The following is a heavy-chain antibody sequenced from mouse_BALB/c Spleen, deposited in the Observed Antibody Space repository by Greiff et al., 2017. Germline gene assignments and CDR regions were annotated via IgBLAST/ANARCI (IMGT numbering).Heavy chain of an antibody. D-gene: IGHD1-1*01. Sequence: DVMLVESGGGLVQPGGSLRLSCATSGFTFTDYYMSWVRQPPGKALEWLGFIRNKANGYTTEYSASVKGRFTISRDNSQSILYLQMNTLRAEDSATYYCARDYYGSSGYFDVWGAGTTVTVSS. CDR2: IRNKANGYTT. J-gene: IGHJ1*01. CDR1: GFTFTDYY. V-gene: IGHV7-3*02. CDR3: ARDYYGSSGYFDV.